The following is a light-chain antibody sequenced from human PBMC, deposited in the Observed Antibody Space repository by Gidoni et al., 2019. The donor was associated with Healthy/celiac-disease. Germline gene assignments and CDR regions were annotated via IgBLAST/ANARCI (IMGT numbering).Light chain of an antibody. Sequence: SALPPPPPPSRSPGQSVTISCTGTSSDVGGYNYVSWYQQHPGKAPKLMIYEVSKRPSGVPDRFSGSKSGNTASLTVSGLQAEDEADYYCSSYAGSNTVVFGGGTKLTVL. CDR1: SSDVGGYNY. J-gene: IGLJ2*01. V-gene: IGLV2-8*01. CDR3: SSYAGSNTVV. CDR2: EVS.